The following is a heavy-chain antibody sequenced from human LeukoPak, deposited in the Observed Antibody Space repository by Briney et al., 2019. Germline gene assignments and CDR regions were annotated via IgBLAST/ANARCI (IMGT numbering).Heavy chain of an antibody. CDR3: ARVSLDIVVVPAAPNWFDP. J-gene: IGHJ5*02. D-gene: IGHD2-2*03. V-gene: IGHV4-30-2*01. CDR2: IYHSGST. Sequence: SETLSLTCTASGGSISSGGYYWSWIRQPPGKGLEWIGYIYHSGSTYYNPSLKSRVTISVDRSKNQFSLKLSSVTAADTAVYYCARVSLDIVVVPAAPNWFDPWGQGTLVTVSS. CDR1: GGSISSGGYY.